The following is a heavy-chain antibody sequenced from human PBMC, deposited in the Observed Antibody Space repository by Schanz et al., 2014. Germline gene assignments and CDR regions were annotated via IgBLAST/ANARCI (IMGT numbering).Heavy chain of an antibody. J-gene: IGHJ4*02. Sequence: QVQLVESGGGVVQPGRSLRLSCAASGFTFRSYGMHWVRQAPGKGLEWVALISYDGSSKNHADSVQGRFTISRDNFKNTLFLQMNSLRAEDTAVYYCAKVAPAATYLDYWGQGTLVTVSS. CDR3: AKVAPAATYLDY. V-gene: IGHV3-33*06. CDR1: GFTFRSYG. CDR2: ISYDGSSK. D-gene: IGHD2-2*01.